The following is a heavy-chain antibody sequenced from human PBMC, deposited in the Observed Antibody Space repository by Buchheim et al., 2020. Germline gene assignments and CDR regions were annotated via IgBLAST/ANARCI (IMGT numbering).Heavy chain of an antibody. CDR3: ARTPPSWTRYYYYYGMDV. J-gene: IGHJ6*02. CDR2: ISSSGDSI. Sequence: QVQLVESGGGLVKPGGSLRLSCAASGFTFSDYYMSWIRQAPGKGLEWISYISSSGDSIHYADSAKGRFTISRDNAKNSLYLQMNSLRAGDTAVYYCARTPPSWTRYYYYYGMDVWGQGTT. CDR1: GFTFSDYY. V-gene: IGHV3-11*01. D-gene: IGHD3/OR15-3a*01.